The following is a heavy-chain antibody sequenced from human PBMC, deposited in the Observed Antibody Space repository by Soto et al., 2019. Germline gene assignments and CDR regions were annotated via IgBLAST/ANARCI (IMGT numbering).Heavy chain of an antibody. V-gene: IGHV1-18*01. CDR1: GDTFTNFG. D-gene: IGHD3-10*01. CDR2: IATYNSNK. Sequence: SVKVSCKTSGDTFTNFGLSWVRQAPGQGLEWMGWIATYNSNKNYAQKFQGRLTLTTDTSTSTGYMELKSLEYDDTAVYYCARVLRGVVNWFDPWGQGTLVTVSS. J-gene: IGHJ5*02. CDR3: ARVLRGVVNWFDP.